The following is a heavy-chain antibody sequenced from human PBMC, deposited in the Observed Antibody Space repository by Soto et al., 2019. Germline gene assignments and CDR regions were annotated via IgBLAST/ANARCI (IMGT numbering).Heavy chain of an antibody. CDR3: ARDPAVTALYYYYYMDV. J-gene: IGHJ6*03. Sequence: CEACGYAITSNAMHWVCQATGQRLEWMGWINAGNGNTKYSQKFQGRVTITRDTSASTAYMELSSLRSEDTAVYYCARDPAVTALYYYYYMDVWGKGTTVTVSS. CDR2: INAGNGNT. CDR1: GYAITSNA. D-gene: IGHD2-21*02. V-gene: IGHV1-3*01.